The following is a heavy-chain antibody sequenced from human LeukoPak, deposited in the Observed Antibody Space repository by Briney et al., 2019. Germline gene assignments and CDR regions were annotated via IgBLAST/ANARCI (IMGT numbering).Heavy chain of an antibody. CDR2: IYYSGST. Sequence: PSETLSLTCTVSGRSISSHYGSWIRPPPGKVLGWIGYIYYSGSTNYNPSLKSRVTISVDPSKNQSSLKLSPVTAADTAVYYCARTPYYYDSSGYRNWFHPWRQGTLVPVSS. CDR1: GRSISSHY. CDR3: ARTPYYYDSSGYRNWFHP. D-gene: IGHD3-22*01. V-gene: IGHV4-59*11. J-gene: IGHJ5*02.